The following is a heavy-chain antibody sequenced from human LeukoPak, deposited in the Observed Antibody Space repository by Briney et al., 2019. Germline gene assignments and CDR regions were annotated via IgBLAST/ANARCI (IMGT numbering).Heavy chain of an antibody. D-gene: IGHD5-18*01. CDR2: INTNTGNP. Sequence: PGASVKVSCKASGYTFNKYAINWVRQAPGQGLEWMGWINTNTGNPSYARDFTGRFVFSLDTSVSTAYLQISSLKAEDTAVYYCARGTRGYSYGEWGQGTLVTVSS. J-gene: IGHJ4*02. V-gene: IGHV7-4-1*02. CDR1: GYTFNKYA. CDR3: ARGTRGYSYGE.